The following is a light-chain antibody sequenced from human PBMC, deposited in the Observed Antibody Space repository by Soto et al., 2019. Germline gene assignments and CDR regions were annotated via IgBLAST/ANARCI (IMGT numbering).Light chain of an antibody. CDR2: AAS. Sequence: DIQMTQSPSSLSASVGDRVTITCRASQGISNYLAWYQQIPGKVPKLLISAASTLQSGVPSRFSGSGSGTDFTLTISSLQPEDVATYYCQKYTNVPTFGGGTTLEIK. CDR1: QGISNY. CDR3: QKYTNVPT. J-gene: IGKJ4*01. V-gene: IGKV1-27*01.